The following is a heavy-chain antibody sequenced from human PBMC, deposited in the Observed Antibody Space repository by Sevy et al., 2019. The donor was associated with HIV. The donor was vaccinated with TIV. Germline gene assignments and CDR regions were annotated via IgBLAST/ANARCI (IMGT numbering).Heavy chain of an antibody. CDR3: AKDRDFWRAACYFDY. CDR2: ISGSGGSST. Sequence: GGSLRLSCAVSGFTFSTYAMSWVRQAPGKGLEWVSAISGSGGSSTYYADSVKGRFTISRDNSKNTLYLQMNSLRAEATAVYYCAKDRDFWRAACYFDYWGQGTLVTVSS. V-gene: IGHV3-23*01. D-gene: IGHD3-3*01. J-gene: IGHJ4*02. CDR1: GFTFSTYA.